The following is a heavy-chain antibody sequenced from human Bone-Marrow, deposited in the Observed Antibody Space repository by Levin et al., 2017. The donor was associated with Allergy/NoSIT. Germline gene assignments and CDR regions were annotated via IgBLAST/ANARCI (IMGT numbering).Heavy chain of an antibody. CDR3: ARDAFRCSSTRCEGDGMDV. CDR2: IVTDNGDT. Sequence: ASVKVSCKASGHSFSSYGINWVRQAPGQGLEWMGWIVTDNGDTKYARNFQGRVTMTTDTSTRTAYMELRSLRSDDTAVYYCARDAFRCSSTRCEGDGMDVWGQGSTVTVSS. V-gene: IGHV1-18*01. D-gene: IGHD2-2*01. CDR1: GHSFSSYG. J-gene: IGHJ6*02.